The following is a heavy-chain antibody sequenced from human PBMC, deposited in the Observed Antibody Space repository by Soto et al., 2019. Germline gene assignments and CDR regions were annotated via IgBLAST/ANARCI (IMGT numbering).Heavy chain of an antibody. CDR1: GGSISSGGYY. CDR2: IYYSGST. D-gene: IGHD2-15*01. Sequence: QVQLQESGPGLVKPSQTLSLTCTVSGGSISSGGYYWSWIRQHPGEGLEWIGYIYYSGSTYYNPSLKSRXXIXVXRSKNQFSLKLSSVTAADTAVYYCAGSYVVVVAATTWGQGTLVTVSS. V-gene: IGHV4-31*03. CDR3: AGSYVVVVAATT. J-gene: IGHJ4*02.